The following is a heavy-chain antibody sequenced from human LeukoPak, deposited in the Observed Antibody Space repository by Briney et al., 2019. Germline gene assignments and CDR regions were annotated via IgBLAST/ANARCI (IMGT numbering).Heavy chain of an antibody. CDR2: INHSGST. Sequence: PSETLSLTCAVYGGSFSGYYWSWIRQPPGKGPEWIGEINHSGSTNYNPSLKSRVTISVDTSKNQFSLKLSSVTAADTAVYYCARGQGLAVATRWGQGTLVTVSS. CDR1: GGSFSGYY. V-gene: IGHV4-34*01. CDR3: ARGQGLAVATR. D-gene: IGHD6-19*01. J-gene: IGHJ4*02.